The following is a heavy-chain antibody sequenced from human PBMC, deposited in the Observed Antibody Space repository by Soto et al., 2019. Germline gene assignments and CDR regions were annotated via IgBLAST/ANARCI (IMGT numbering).Heavy chain of an antibody. CDR3: VRMASSGTLNWFDP. CDR1: ESTFINYD. J-gene: IGHJ5*02. D-gene: IGHD1-1*01. Sequence: GASVKVSCKASESTFINYDISWVLEATGQGLEWMGWMNPNSGNTGYALKFQGRVSMTRNTSIYTVYLELSSLASDDTAVYYCVRMASSGTLNWFDPWGQGTLVTVSS. CDR2: MNPNSGNT. V-gene: IGHV1-8*01.